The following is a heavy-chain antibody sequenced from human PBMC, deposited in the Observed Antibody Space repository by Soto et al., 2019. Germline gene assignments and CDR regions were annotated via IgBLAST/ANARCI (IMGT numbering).Heavy chain of an antibody. CDR3: AREEGGGYDHRWFDP. CDR1: GGSISSGGYY. D-gene: IGHD5-12*01. V-gene: IGHV4-31*03. Sequence: QVQLQESGPGLVKPSQTLSLTCTVSGGSISSGGYYWSWIRQHPGKGLEWVGYIYYSGSTYYNPSLKSRVTISVDTSKNQFSLKLSSVTAADTAVYYCAREEGGGYDHRWFDPWGQGTLVTVSS. CDR2: IYYSGST. J-gene: IGHJ5*02.